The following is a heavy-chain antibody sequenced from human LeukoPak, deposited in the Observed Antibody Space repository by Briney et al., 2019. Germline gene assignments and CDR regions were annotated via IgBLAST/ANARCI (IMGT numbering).Heavy chain of an antibody. J-gene: IGHJ4*02. Sequence: SETLSLTCAVSGGSISSYYWSLIRQPPGKGLEWIGYIYYGGSTNYNPSLKSRVTISVDTSKNQFSLKLSSVTAADTAVYYCARVGDDSSGYYDYWGQGTLVTVSS. CDR1: GGSISSYY. V-gene: IGHV4-59*01. CDR2: IYYGGST. CDR3: ARVGDDSSGYYDY. D-gene: IGHD3-22*01.